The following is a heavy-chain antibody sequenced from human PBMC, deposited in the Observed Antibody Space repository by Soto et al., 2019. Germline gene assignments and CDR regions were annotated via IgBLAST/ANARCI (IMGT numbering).Heavy chain of an antibody. CDR1: GYTFTSYA. V-gene: IGHV1-3*01. CDR3: ARRIAVAGNYYYYGMDV. J-gene: IGHJ6*02. Sequence: QVQLVQSGAEVKKPGASVKVSCKASGYTFTSYAMHWVRQAPGQRLEWMGWINAGNGNTKYSQKFQGRVTITRDTCARTGYMELSSLRSEDTAVYYCARRIAVAGNYYYYGMDVWGQGTTVTVSS. D-gene: IGHD6-19*01. CDR2: INAGNGNT.